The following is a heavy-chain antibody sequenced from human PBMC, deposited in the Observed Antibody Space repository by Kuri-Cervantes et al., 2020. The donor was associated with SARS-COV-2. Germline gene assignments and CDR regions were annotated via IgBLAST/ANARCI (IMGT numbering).Heavy chain of an antibody. J-gene: IGHJ4*02. CDR2: IYYSGST. D-gene: IGHD3-16*02. V-gene: IGHV4-34*01. CDR1: GGSFSGYY. Sequence: SETLSLTCAVYGGSFSGYYWGWIRQPPGKGLEWIGSIYYSGSTYYNPSLKSRVTMSVDTSKNQFSLKLSSVTAADTAVYYCARESAQGTFGGVIVIIDYWGQGTLVTVSS. CDR3: ARESAQGTFGGVIVIIDY.